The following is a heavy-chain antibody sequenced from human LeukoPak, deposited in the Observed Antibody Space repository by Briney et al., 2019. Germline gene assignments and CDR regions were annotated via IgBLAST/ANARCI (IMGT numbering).Heavy chain of an antibody. CDR1: GYTFTSYG. CDR2: ISAYNGNT. D-gene: IGHD3-10*01. CDR3: ARVIGVWFGESYDY. V-gene: IGHV1-18*01. J-gene: IGHJ4*02. Sequence: GASVKVSCKASGYTFTSYGIGWVRQAPGQGLEWMGWISAYNGNTNYAQKLQGRVTMTTDTSTSTAYMELRSLRSDDTAVYYCARVIGVWFGESYDYWGQGTLVTVSS.